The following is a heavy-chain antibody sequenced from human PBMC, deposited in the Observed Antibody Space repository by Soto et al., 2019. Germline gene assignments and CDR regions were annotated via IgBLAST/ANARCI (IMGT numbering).Heavy chain of an antibody. V-gene: IGHV4-39*01. D-gene: IGHD2-21*01. J-gene: IGHJ4*02. Sequence: PSGTLSLTCSVSGGSIINTYNYWVWIRQPPGKGLEWIGSFFYNGGTYYNPSLKSRVTTSIDTSKNQFSLKLSSVTAADTAVYYCARHDFVVLPPIKWSRGTLVTDSS. CDR3: ARHDFVVLPPIK. CDR2: FFYNGGT. CDR1: GGSIINTYNY.